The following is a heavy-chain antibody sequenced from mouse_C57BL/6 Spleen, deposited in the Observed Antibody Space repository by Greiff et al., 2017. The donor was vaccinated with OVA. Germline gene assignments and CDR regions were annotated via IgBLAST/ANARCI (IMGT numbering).Heavy chain of an antibody. CDR2: INPSSGYT. CDR3: AREGNSNYGFDY. J-gene: IGHJ2*01. V-gene: IGHV1-4*01. CDR1: GYTFTSYT. Sequence: VKLQESGAELARPGASVKMSCKASGYTFTSYTMHWVKQRPGQGLEWIGYINPSSGYTKYNQKFKDKATLTADKSSSTAYMQLSSLTSEDSAVYYCAREGNSNYGFDYWGQGTTLTVSS. D-gene: IGHD2-5*01.